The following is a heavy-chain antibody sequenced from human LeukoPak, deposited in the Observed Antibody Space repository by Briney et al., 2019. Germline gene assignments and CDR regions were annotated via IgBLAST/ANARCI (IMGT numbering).Heavy chain of an antibody. J-gene: IGHJ4*02. CDR2: IGSGSTSI. Sequence: GGSLRLSCAASGITFITFAMSWVGQAPGKGLEWVSYIGSGSTSIYYGDSVRGRFTVSRDNAKNSLFLQMNRLTADDTGVSYCAVLILGTYLDHWGQGAPVTVSS. V-gene: IGHV3-48*03. CDR3: AVLILGTYLDH. CDR1: GITFITFA. D-gene: IGHD2-15*01.